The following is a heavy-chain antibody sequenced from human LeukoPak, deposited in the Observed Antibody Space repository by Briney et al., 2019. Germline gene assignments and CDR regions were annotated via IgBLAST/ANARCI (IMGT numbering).Heavy chain of an antibody. Sequence: PGGSLRLSCAASGFTFSSYSMNWVRQAPGKGLEWVSYISSSSSTIYYADSVKGRFTISRDNAKNSLYLQMNSLRDEDTAVYYCARGLNYDFLTGASDCWGQGTLVTVSS. V-gene: IGHV3-48*02. CDR2: ISSSSSTI. CDR3: ARGLNYDFLTGASDC. J-gene: IGHJ4*02. D-gene: IGHD3-9*01. CDR1: GFTFSSYS.